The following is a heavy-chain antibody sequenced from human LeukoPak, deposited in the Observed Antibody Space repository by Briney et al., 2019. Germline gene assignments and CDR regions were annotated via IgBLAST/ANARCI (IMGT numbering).Heavy chain of an antibody. CDR1: GDSVSNNNAA. Sequence: SQTLSLTCAISGDSVSNNNAAWNWIRQSPSRGLEWLGRTYYRSKWYTDYAVSVSSRITINPDASKNQFSLQLNSVTPEDTAVYYCASSSLRGRDAFDIWAQGTMVTVSS. V-gene: IGHV6-1*01. J-gene: IGHJ3*02. CDR3: ASSSLRGRDAFDI. CDR2: TYYRSKWYT. D-gene: IGHD3-16*01.